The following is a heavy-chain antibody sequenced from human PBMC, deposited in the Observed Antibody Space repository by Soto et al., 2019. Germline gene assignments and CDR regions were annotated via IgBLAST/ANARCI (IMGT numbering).Heavy chain of an antibody. CDR1: GGTFSSYA. Sequence: QVQLVQSGAEVKKPGSSVKVSCKASGGTFSSYAISWVRQAPGQGLEWMGGIIPIFGTANYAQKFQGRVTITADEATSTAYMELSSLRSEDTAVYYCATPQGGSGWYSYGMDVWGQGTTVTVSS. D-gene: IGHD6-19*01. V-gene: IGHV1-69*12. CDR2: IIPIFGTA. CDR3: ATPQGGSGWYSYGMDV. J-gene: IGHJ6*02.